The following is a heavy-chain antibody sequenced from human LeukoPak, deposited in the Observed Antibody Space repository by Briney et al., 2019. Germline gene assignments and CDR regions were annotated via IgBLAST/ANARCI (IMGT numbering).Heavy chain of an antibody. CDR3: AKEYSGSMYYFDY. J-gene: IGHJ4*02. CDR2: IRYDGSNK. CDR1: GFTFSSYG. V-gene: IGHV3-30*02. Sequence: GGSLRLSCAASGFTFSSYGMHWVRKAPGKGLEWVAFIRYDGSNKYYADSVKGRFTISRDNSKNTLYLQMNSLRAEDTALYYCAKEYSGSMYYFDYWGQGTLVTVSS. D-gene: IGHD1-26*01.